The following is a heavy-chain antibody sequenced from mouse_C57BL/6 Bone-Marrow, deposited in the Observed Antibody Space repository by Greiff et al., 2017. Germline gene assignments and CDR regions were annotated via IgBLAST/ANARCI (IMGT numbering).Heavy chain of an antibody. D-gene: IGHD2-1*01. CDR2: ISGDGGP. J-gene: IGHJ4*01. CDR1: GFSLTSYG. V-gene: IGHV2-3*01. CDR3: AILYYGNYGNAMDY. Sequence: VQLQQSGPGLVAPSQSLSITCTVSGFSLTSYGVSWVRQPPGKGLEWLGVISGDGGPNYHSALLTGLTLIQDNSKSQVFLTLNSLPTDDTATYYCAILYYGNYGNAMDYWGQGTSVTVSS.